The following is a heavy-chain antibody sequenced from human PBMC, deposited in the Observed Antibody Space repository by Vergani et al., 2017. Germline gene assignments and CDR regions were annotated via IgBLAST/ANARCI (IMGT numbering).Heavy chain of an antibody. V-gene: IGHV1-8*01. J-gene: IGHJ5*02. D-gene: IGHD3-10*01. CDR2: MNPNSGNT. CDR3: ARVNWFGELLGQFDP. Sequence: QVQLVQSGAEVKKPGASVKVSCKASGYTFTSYDINWVRQATGQGLEWMGWMNPNSGNTGYAQKFQGRVTMTRNTSISTAYMALSSMRSEDTAVYYCARVNWFGELLGQFDPWGQGTLVTVSS. CDR1: GYTFTSYD.